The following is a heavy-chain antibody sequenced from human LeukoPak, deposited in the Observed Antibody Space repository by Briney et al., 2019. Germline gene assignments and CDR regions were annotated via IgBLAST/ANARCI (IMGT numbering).Heavy chain of an antibody. J-gene: IGHJ4*02. Sequence: PSETLSLTCTVSGGSISSYYWSWLRQPPGKGLEWIGYIYYSGSTNYNPSLKSRVTISVDTSKNQFSLKLSSVTAADTAVYYCARLDSYYYDSSGYYYFDYWGQGTLVTVSS. V-gene: IGHV4-59*08. D-gene: IGHD3-22*01. CDR3: ARLDSYYYDSSGYYYFDY. CDR2: IYYSGST. CDR1: GGSISSYY.